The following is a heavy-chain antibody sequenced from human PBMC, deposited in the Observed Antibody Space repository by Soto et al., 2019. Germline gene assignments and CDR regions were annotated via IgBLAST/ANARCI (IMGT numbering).Heavy chain of an antibody. J-gene: IGHJ4*02. V-gene: IGHV1-8*01. CDR1: GYTFTSYD. Sequence: ASVKVSCKASGYTFTSYDINGVRQAAGQGLEWMGWINLNSGDTDSAQKFQGRLTMTRDTSISTAYMELSSLTSEDTAVYYCARGRGWRDYWGQGTLVTVS. CDR3: ARGRGWRDY. D-gene: IGHD6-19*01. CDR2: INLNSGDT.